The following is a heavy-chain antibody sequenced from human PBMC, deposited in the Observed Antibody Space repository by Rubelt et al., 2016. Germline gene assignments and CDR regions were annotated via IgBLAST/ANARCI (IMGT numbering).Heavy chain of an antibody. D-gene: IGHD1-14*01. CDR1: GFTFSSYS. Sequence: QLGMRGGGLVQPGGSLRLSCAASGFTFSSYSMNWVRQAPGKGLEWISYINYKGSTISSADSVKGRFTISRDNAKNSLYLQMNSLRVDDTAVYYCARPTREPTDGGQRPLVSVSS. CDR3: ARPTREPTD. J-gene: IGHJ1*01. V-gene: IGHV3-48*04. CDR2: INYKGSTI.